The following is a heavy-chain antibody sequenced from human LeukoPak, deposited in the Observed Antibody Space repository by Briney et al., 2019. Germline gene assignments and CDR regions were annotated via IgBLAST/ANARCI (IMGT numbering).Heavy chain of an antibody. CDR3: AKEAVAGDGTFDY. J-gene: IGHJ4*02. CDR1: GFTVSSNY. Sequence: PGGSLRLSCAASGFTVSSNYMSWVRQAPGKGLEWVSGISWNSGNIGYADSVKGRFTISRDNAKNSLYLQMNSLRAEDTALYYCAKEAVAGDGTFDYWGQGTLVTVSS. D-gene: IGHD6-19*01. CDR2: ISWNSGNI. V-gene: IGHV3-9*01.